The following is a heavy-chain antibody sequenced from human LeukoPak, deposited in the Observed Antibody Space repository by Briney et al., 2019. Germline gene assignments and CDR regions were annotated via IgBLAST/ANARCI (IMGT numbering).Heavy chain of an antibody. D-gene: IGHD4-17*01. CDR2: IYSGGST. J-gene: IGHJ6*03. CDR1: GFTFSRYA. V-gene: IGHV3-66*01. CDR3: ASSGDFYYYYYMDV. Sequence: GGSLRLSCGASGFTFSRYAMSWVRQAPGKGLEWVSVIYSGGSTYYADSVKGRFTISRDNSKNTLYLQMNSLRAEDTAVYYCASSGDFYYYYYMDVWGKGTTVTISS.